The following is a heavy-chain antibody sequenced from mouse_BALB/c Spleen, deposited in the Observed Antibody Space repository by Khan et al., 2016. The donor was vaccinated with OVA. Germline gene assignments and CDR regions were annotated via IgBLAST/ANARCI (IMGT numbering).Heavy chain of an antibody. CDR3: ARPAYDGYYDY. J-gene: IGHJ2*01. CDR2: ISTYSGNT. V-gene: IGHV1S137*01. D-gene: IGHD2-3*01. CDR1: GYTFTDYA. Sequence: QVQLKQSGPELVRPGVSVKISCKGSGYTFTDYAVHWMKQSHTKSLEWIGIISTYSGNTNYNQNFKGKATMTVDTSSSTAYMELARLTSEDSAIYYCARPAYDGYYDYWGQGTTLTVSS.